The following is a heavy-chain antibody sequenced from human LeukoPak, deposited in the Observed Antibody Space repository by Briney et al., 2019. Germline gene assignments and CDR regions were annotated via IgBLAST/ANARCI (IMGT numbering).Heavy chain of an antibody. CDR3: ARVGPTFPYYYYMDV. J-gene: IGHJ6*03. Sequence: SETLSLTCTVSGGSISSSSYYWGWIRQPPGKGLEWIGYIYYSGSTNYNPSLKSRVTISVDTSKNQFSLKLSSVTAADTAVYYCARVGPTFPYYYYMDVWGKGTTVTVSS. V-gene: IGHV4-61*05. CDR1: GGSISSSSYY. CDR2: IYYSGST. D-gene: IGHD3-16*01.